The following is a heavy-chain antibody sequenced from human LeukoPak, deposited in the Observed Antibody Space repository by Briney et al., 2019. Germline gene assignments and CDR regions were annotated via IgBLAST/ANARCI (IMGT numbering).Heavy chain of an antibody. J-gene: IGHJ6*02. V-gene: IGHV3-30-3*01. CDR1: EFSFSNSW. CDR3: ARDHNYYYYGMDV. CDR2: ISYDGSNK. Sequence: GGSLRLSCGASEFSFSNSWMTWVRQAPGKGLEWVAVISYDGSNKYYADSVKGRFTISRDNSKNTLYLQMNSLRAEDTAVYYCARDHNYYYYGMDVWGQGTTVTVSS.